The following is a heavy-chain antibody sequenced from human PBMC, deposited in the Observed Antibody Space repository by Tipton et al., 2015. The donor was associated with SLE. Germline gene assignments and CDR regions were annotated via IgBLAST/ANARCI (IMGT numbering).Heavy chain of an antibody. J-gene: IGHJ4*02. CDR2: VYNGGTT. V-gene: IGHV4-39*07. D-gene: IGHD3-3*01. CDR3: ARPSAYYRVFDL. Sequence: TLSLTCTVSDGSISRDSYYWAWIRQSPGKGLEWIGNVYNGGTTHYNPSLKSRVTISLDTPRNQFSLQMTSVTAADTAVYYCARPSAYYRVFDLWGQGTQVTVSS. CDR1: DGSISRDSYY.